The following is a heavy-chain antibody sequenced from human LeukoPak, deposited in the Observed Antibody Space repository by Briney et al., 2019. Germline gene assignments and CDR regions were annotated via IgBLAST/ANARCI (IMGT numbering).Heavy chain of an antibody. CDR1: GFTVSTNY. D-gene: IGHD6-13*01. Sequence: QPGGSLRLSCAASGFTVSTNYMSWVRQAPGKGLDWVAVMSYDGSNKNYADSVKGRFTISRDNSKKTLFLQMNSLRAEDTAVYYCAKSRAAGSYYYYDVDVWGQGTTVTVSS. V-gene: IGHV3-30*18. J-gene: IGHJ6*02. CDR2: MSYDGSNK. CDR3: AKSRAAGSYYYYDVDV.